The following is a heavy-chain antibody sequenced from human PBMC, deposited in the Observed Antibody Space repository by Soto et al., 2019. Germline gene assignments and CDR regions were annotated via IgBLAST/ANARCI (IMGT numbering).Heavy chain of an antibody. CDR1: GYTFTSDG. V-gene: IGHV1-58*02. CDR2: IGVGSGNT. CDR3: AAGHGDY. J-gene: IGHJ4*02. Sequence: AASVEVSCTGSGYTFTSDGIGWVRQARGQGLEWMGWIGVGSGNTNYAQKFQERVTITRDMSTSTAYMELSSLRSEDTAVYYCAAGHGDYWGQGTLVTVSS.